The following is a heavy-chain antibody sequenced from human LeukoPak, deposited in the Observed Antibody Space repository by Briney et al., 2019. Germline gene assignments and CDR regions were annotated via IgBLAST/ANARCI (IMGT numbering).Heavy chain of an antibody. CDR3: ARRAGAYTHPYDY. CDR2: IYSAGSI. D-gene: IGHD3-16*01. J-gene: IGHJ4*02. V-gene: IGHV3-53*01. CDR1: GLTVSSNY. Sequence: GGSLRLSCAASGLTVSSNYMSWVRQAPGKGLEWVSFIYSAGSIYYSDSVKGRFTISIDNSKNTLYLQMNSLRAEDTAVYYCARRAGAYTHPYDYWGQGTLVTVSS.